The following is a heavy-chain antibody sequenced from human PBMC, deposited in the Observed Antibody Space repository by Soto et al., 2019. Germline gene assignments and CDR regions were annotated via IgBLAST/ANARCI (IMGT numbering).Heavy chain of an antibody. Sequence: EVQLLESGGGLVQPGGSLRLSCAAYGFTFSSYAMSWVRQAPGKGLEWVSAISGSGGSTYYADSVKGRFTISRDNSKNTLYLQMNSLRAEDTAVYYCAKDQAFSWYADYWGQGTLVTVSS. J-gene: IGHJ4*02. CDR2: ISGSGGST. CDR3: AKDQAFSWYADY. CDR1: GFTFSSYA. V-gene: IGHV3-23*01. D-gene: IGHD6-13*01.